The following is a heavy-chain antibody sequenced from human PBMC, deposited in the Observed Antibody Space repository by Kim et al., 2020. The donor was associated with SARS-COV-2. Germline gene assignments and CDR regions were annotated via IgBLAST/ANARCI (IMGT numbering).Heavy chain of an antibody. J-gene: IGHJ4*02. CDR1: GYTFTDTY. Sequence: ASVKVSCRASGYTFTDTYMHWVRQAPGQGPEWMGRINPKNGGTNSAQKFQGRVTMTRDTSINTVYLELSRLKADDTAVYYCARGQPPLTTVAIHYWGQGTLVTVAS. D-gene: IGHD4-17*01. CDR2: INPKNGGT. V-gene: IGHV1-2*06. CDR3: ARGQPPLTTVAIHY.